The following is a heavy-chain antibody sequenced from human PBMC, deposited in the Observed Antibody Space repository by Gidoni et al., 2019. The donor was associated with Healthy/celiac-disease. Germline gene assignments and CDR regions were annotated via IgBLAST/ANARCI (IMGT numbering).Heavy chain of an antibody. J-gene: IGHJ4*02. D-gene: IGHD3-22*01. CDR1: GGSFSGYY. Sequence: QVQLQQWGAGLLKPSETLSLTCAVYGGSFSGYYWSWIRQPPGKGLEWIGEINHSGSTNYNTSLKGRVTISVDTSKNQFSLKLSSVTAADTAVYYCARLYDSSGYYFDYWGQGTLVTVSS. CDR2: INHSGST. V-gene: IGHV4-34*01. CDR3: ARLYDSSGYYFDY.